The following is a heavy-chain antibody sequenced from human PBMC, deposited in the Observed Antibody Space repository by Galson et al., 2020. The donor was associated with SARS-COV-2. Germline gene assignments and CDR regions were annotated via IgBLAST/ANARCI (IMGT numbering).Heavy chain of an antibody. CDR2: IKEAGNEK. Sequence: GESLKISCEASGFTFTNFWMSWVHQAPGKGLEWVASIKEAGNEKHYVDSVKGRFTISRDNAKNSVFLQMSSLTVDDTAVYYCARDGTHWFVRYVQNWGQGTLVSVSS. CDR3: ARDGTHWFVRYVQN. V-gene: IGHV3-7*01. D-gene: IGHD3-10*01. CDR1: GFTFTNFW. J-gene: IGHJ1*01.